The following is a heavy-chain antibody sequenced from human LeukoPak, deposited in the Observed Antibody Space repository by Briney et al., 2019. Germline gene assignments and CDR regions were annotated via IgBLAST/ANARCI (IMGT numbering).Heavy chain of an antibody. CDR3: ARDVYYGSGSPRLDY. D-gene: IGHD3-10*01. Sequence: GGSLRLSCAASGFTFSDYNMNWVRRVPGKGLESVSYMSRSGDIIYYADSVKGRFTISRDNAKNSLYLQMNSLRAEDTAVYYCARDVYYGSGSPRLDYWGQGTLVTVSS. CDR2: MSRSGDII. J-gene: IGHJ4*02. V-gene: IGHV3-48*01. CDR1: GFTFSDYN.